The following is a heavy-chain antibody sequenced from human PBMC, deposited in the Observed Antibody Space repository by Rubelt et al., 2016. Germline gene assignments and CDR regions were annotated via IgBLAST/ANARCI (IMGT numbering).Heavy chain of an antibody. CDR1: GFTFSNYP. CDR3: TRGYYSFDP. Sequence: EVQLVESGGGLVQPGGSLRLSCVASGFTFSNYPMTWVRQAPGKGLEWVSGIGGSDDATHYAGSVKGRFTISRDNSKNMLYLQMDSLRAEDTAVYYCTRGYYSFDPWGQGALVTVSS. CDR2: IGGSDDAT. V-gene: IGHV3-23*04. D-gene: IGHD1-26*01. J-gene: IGHJ5*02.